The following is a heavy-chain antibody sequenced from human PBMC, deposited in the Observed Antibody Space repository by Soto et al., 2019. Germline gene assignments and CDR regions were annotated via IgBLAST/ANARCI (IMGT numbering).Heavy chain of an antibody. CDR2: IVVGSGNT. CDR3: AADRASAGSYSLDY. V-gene: IGHV1-58*01. Sequence: ASVKGSCKASGFTFTSSAVQWVRQARGQRLEWIGWIVVGSGNTNYAQKFQERVTITRDMSTSTAYMELSSLRSEDTAVYYCAADRASAGSYSLDYWGQGTLVTVSS. D-gene: IGHD1-26*01. J-gene: IGHJ4*02. CDR1: GFTFTSSA.